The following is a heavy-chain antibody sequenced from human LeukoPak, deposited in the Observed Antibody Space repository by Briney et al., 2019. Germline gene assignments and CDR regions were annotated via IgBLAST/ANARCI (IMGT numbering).Heavy chain of an antibody. V-gene: IGHV1-69*13. CDR3: AAIGVVPAAFLSISWDDFDY. D-gene: IGHD2-2*01. Sequence: GASVKVSCKASGGTFSSYGIGWVRQAPGQGLEWMGGIIPIFGTANYAQKFQGRVTITADGSTSTAYVELSSLRSEDTAVYYCAAIGVVPAAFLSISWDDFDYWGQGTLVTVSS. J-gene: IGHJ4*02. CDR2: IIPIFGTA. CDR1: GGTFSSYG.